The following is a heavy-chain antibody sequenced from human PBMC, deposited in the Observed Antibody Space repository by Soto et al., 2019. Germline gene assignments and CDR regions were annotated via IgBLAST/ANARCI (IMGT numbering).Heavy chain of an antibody. CDR1: VFTSSG. J-gene: IGHJ3*01. Sequence: GASVKVSCKASVFTSSGISWVRQAPGQRLERMGWISTHNGNTIYAQKFQGRVIMTMDTSTTTVYMELRSLRPDDTAVYLCAREGILGLFDAYDLWGQGTMVTVSS. V-gene: IGHV1-18*04. CDR3: AREGILGLFDAYDL. CDR2: ISTHNGNT. D-gene: IGHD3-3*01.